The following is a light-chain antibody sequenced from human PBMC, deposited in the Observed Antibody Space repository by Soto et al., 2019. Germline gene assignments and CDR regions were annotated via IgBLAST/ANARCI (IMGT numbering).Light chain of an antibody. Sequence: QSALTQPASVSGSPGQSITISCTGTISDVGSYNLVSWYQHHPGKAPKLMIYEGSKWPSGVSNRFSGSKSGNTASLTISGLQAEDEADYYCCAYSVHSTVVFGGGTKLTVL. CDR3: CAYSVHSTVV. CDR1: ISDVGSYNL. CDR2: EGS. V-gene: IGLV2-23*03. J-gene: IGLJ2*01.